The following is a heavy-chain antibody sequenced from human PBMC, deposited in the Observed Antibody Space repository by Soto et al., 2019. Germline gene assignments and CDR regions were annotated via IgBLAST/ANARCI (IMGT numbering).Heavy chain of an antibody. CDR1: GASIGRGGYY. J-gene: IGHJ4*02. V-gene: IGHV4-31*03. CDR3: XXXXGGDLDF. CDR2: IHFSGET. Sequence: QVQLQESGPGLVKPSETLSLTCTVSGASIGRGGYYWTWIRQHPGKALEWIGHIHFSGETNYNPSLMGRVTLSMDTSRNQFSVXXTSVXXADXAXYXXXXXXGGDLDFWGQGSLVTVSS. D-gene: IGHD2-21*01.